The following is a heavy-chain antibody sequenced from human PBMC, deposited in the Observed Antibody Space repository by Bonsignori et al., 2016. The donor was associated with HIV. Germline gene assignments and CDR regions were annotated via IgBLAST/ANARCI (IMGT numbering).Heavy chain of an antibody. CDR3: ARSLGLYNWFDP. CDR2: IYYSGST. Sequence: WIRQPPGKGLEWIGSIYYSGSTYYNPSLKSRVTISVDTSKNQFSLKLSPVTAADTAVYYCARSLGLYNWFDPWGQGTLVTVSS. J-gene: IGHJ5*02. V-gene: IGHV4-39*07. D-gene: IGHD7-27*01.